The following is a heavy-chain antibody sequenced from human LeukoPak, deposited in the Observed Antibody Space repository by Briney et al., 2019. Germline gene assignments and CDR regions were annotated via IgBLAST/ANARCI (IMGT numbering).Heavy chain of an antibody. V-gene: IGHV4-59*08. CDR2: IYYSGST. CDR1: GGSISSYY. J-gene: IGHJ4*02. D-gene: IGHD5-18*01. CDR3: ARVDTAMGIDY. Sequence: SETLSLTCTVSGGSISSYYWSWIRQPPGKGLEWIGYIYYSGSTNYNPSLKSRVTISVDTSKNQFSLKLSSVTAADTAVYYCARVDTAMGIDYWGQGTLVTVSS.